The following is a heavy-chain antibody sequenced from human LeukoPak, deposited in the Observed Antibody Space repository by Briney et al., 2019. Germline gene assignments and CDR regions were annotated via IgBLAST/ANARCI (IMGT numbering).Heavy chain of an antibody. D-gene: IGHD6-6*01. CDR1: GGSIGSYY. Sequence: SETLSLTCTVSGGSIGSYYWSWIRQPPGKGLECIGYIYYSGSTNYNPSLKSRVTISVDTSKNQFSLKLSSVTAADTAVYYCARGLKEYSHSYYYYMDVWGKGTTVTVSS. V-gene: IGHV4-59*01. CDR3: ARGLKEYSHSYYYYMDV. CDR2: IYYSGST. J-gene: IGHJ6*03.